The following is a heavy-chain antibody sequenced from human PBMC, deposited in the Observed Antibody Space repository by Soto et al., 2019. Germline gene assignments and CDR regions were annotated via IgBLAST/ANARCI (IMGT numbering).Heavy chain of an antibody. Sequence: GASVKVSCKASGYTFTSYGISWVRQAPGQGLEWMGWISAYNGNTNYAQKLQGRVTMTTDTSTSTAYMELRSLRSDDTAVYYCARDAMVENEYYYYYGMDVWGQGTTVTVSS. J-gene: IGHJ6*02. CDR2: ISAYNGNT. CDR3: ARDAMVENEYYYYYGMDV. CDR1: GYTFTSYG. V-gene: IGHV1-18*01. D-gene: IGHD5-18*01.